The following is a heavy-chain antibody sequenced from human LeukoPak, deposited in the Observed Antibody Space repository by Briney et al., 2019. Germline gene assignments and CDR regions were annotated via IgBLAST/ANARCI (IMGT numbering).Heavy chain of an antibody. J-gene: IGHJ4*02. Sequence: SETLSLTCTVSGGSISSYYWSWIRQPPGKGLEWIGYIYYSGSTNYNPSLKSRVTISVDTSKNQFSLKLSSVTAADTAVYYCARAYSNYDHYFDYWGQGTLVTVSS. CDR1: GGSISSYY. CDR2: IYYSGST. CDR3: ARAYSNYDHYFDY. V-gene: IGHV4-59*12. D-gene: IGHD4-11*01.